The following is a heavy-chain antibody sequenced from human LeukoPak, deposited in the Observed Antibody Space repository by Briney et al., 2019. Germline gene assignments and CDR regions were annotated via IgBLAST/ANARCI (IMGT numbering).Heavy chain of an antibody. CDR2: IIPILGIT. CDR1: GGTFSSYA. CDR3: ARDQPPSLWPYPFDY. V-gene: IGHV1-69*04. Sequence: SVKVSCKASGGTFSSYAISWVRQAPGQGLEWMGRIIPILGITNYAQTLQGRVTITADKSTSTAYMELSSLRSEDTAVYYCARDQPPSLWPYPFDYWGQGTLVTVSS. J-gene: IGHJ4*02. D-gene: IGHD1-14*01.